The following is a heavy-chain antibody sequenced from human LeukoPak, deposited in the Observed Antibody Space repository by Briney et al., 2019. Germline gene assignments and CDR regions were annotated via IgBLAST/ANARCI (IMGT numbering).Heavy chain of an antibody. V-gene: IGHV3-11*06. CDR3: ARVTLYGESALDY. J-gene: IGHJ4*02. Sequence: GGSLRLSCAASGFTFSDHYMSWIRQAPGKGLEWVSYISGSSHYTNTADSVKGRFTISRDNAKNSLYLQMNSLRTEDTAVYYCARVTLYGESALDYWGQGTLVPVSS. CDR1: GFTFSDHY. D-gene: IGHD4-17*01. CDR2: ISGSSHYT.